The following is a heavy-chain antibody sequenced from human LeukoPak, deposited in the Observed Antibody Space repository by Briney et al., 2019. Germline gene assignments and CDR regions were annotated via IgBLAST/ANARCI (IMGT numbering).Heavy chain of an antibody. V-gene: IGHV1-69*05. J-gene: IGHJ4*02. CDR1: GGTFSSHA. Sequence: GASVKVSCKASGGTFSSHAISWVRQAPGQGLEWMGRIIPIFGTANYAQKFQGRVTITTDESTSTAYMELSSLRSEDTAVYYCAREPKWELPPDYWGQGTLVTVSS. CDR2: IIPIFGTA. D-gene: IGHD1-26*01. CDR3: AREPKWELPPDY.